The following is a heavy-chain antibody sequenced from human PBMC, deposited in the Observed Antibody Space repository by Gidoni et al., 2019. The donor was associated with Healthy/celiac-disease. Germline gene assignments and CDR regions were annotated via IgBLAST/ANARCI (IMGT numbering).Heavy chain of an antibody. CDR2: INPNSGGT. Sequence: QVQLVQSGAEVKKPGASVKVSCTASGYTFTGYYMHWVRQAPGQGLEWMGWINPNSGGTNYAQKFQGRVTMTRDTSISTAYMELSRLRSDDTAVYYCAREMGGIVVVPAAIPLLAFDIWGQGTMVTVSS. D-gene: IGHD2-2*01. J-gene: IGHJ3*02. CDR3: AREMGGIVVVPAAIPLLAFDI. CDR1: GYTFTGYY. V-gene: IGHV1-2*02.